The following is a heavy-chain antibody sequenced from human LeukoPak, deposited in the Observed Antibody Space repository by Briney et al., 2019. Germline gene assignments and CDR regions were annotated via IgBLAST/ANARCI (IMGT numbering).Heavy chain of an antibody. D-gene: IGHD3-16*02. CDR2: IKQDGSEK. J-gene: IGHJ4*02. V-gene: IGHV3-7*01. CDR3: ASPLFTFGGVIVPVGY. Sequence: PGGSLRLSCAASGFTFSSYWMSWVRQAPGKGLEWVANIKQDGSEKYYVDSVKGRFTISRDNAKNSLYLQMNSLRAEDTAVYYCASPLFTFGGVIVPVGYWGQGTLVTVSS. CDR1: GFTFSSYW.